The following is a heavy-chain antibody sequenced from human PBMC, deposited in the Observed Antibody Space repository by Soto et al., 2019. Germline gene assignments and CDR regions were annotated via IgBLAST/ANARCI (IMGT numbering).Heavy chain of an antibody. Sequence: QVQLVESGGGVVQPGRSLRLSCAASGFTFSSYAMHWVRQAPGKGLEWVAVISYDGSNKYYADSVKGRFTISRDNSKNTLYLQMNSPRAEDTAVYYCARARQGFGEYPIGYWGQGTLVTVSS. CDR1: GFTFSSYA. D-gene: IGHD3-10*01. CDR3: ARARQGFGEYPIGY. V-gene: IGHV3-30-3*01. J-gene: IGHJ4*02. CDR2: ISYDGSNK.